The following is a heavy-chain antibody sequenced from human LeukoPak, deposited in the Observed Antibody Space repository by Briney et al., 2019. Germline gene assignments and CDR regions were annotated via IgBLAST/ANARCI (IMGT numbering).Heavy chain of an antibody. CDR3: AKEFSWNYVFDP. CDR2: ISGSLTYS. CDR1: GFTFSDYY. Sequence: PGGSLRLSCAASGFTFSDYYMTWIRQAPGKGLEWVSSISGSLTYSDYTDSVKGRFTISRDNAKSALYLHMDSLRAGDTAIYYCAKEFSWNYVFDPWGQGTLVTVSS. V-gene: IGHV3-11*05. D-gene: IGHD1-7*01. J-gene: IGHJ5*02.